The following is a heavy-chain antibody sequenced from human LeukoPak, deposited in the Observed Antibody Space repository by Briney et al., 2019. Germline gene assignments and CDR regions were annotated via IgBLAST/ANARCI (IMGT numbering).Heavy chain of an antibody. D-gene: IGHD6-19*01. CDR1: GFTFSNYG. CDR2: ISSDGSNK. Sequence: GGSLRLSCAASGFTFSNYGRYWVRQAPGKGLEWVAVISSDGSNKYYADSVKGRFTISRDNSKDTLYLQMNSLRAEDTAVYYCAKDPIAVAGNNYYRMDVWGPGTTVTVSS. V-gene: IGHV3-30*18. CDR3: AKDPIAVAGNNYYRMDV. J-gene: IGHJ6*02.